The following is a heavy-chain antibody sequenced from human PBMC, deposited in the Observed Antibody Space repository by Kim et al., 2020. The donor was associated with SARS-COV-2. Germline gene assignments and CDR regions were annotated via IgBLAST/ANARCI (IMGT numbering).Heavy chain of an antibody. J-gene: IGHJ3*02. D-gene: IGHD5-18*01. CDR3: AASWGYSYGYVGFAI. V-gene: IGHV3-23*05. CDR1: GFPLRNYD. CDR2: TYSSGRSI. Sequence: GGSLRLSCAASGFPLRNYDMSWVRQAPGKGLEWVSITYSSGRSIYYADSVKGRFTTSRDNSKNTQYLQMNSLRADDTAVYYCAASWGYSYGYVGFAIWGQATLLT.